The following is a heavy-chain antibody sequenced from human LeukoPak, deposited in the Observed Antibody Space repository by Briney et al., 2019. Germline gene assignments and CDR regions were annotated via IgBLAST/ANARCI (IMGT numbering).Heavy chain of an antibody. Sequence: SSETLSLTCTVSGGSISSSSYYWGWIRQPPGKGLEWIGSIYYSGSTYYNPSLKSRVTISVDTSKNQFSLKLSSVTAADTAVYYCARDPRDYDILTGYYKENWFDPWGQGTLVTVSS. CDR3: ARDPRDYDILTGYYKENWFDP. V-gene: IGHV4-39*07. CDR1: GGSISSSSYY. CDR2: IYYSGST. J-gene: IGHJ5*02. D-gene: IGHD3-9*01.